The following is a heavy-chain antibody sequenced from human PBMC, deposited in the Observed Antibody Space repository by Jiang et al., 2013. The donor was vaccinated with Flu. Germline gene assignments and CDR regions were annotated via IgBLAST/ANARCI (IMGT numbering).Heavy chain of an antibody. D-gene: IGHD2-15*01. V-gene: IGHV7-4-1*02. J-gene: IGHJ5*02. CDR2: INTNTGNP. Sequence: QSGSELKKPGASVKVSCKASGYTFTSYAMNWVRQAPGQGLEWMGWINTNTGNPTYAQGFTGRLVFSLDTSVSTAYLQISSLKAEDTAVYYCARDIVVVVAATLRWFDPWGQGTLVTVSS. CDR3: ARDIVVVVAATLRWFDP. CDR1: GYTFTSYA.